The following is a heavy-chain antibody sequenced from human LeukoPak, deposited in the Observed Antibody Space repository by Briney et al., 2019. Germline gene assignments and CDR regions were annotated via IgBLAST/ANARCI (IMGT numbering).Heavy chain of an antibody. D-gene: IGHD3-10*01. CDR1: GDSINNYY. V-gene: IGHV4-59*08. CDR2: IYYSGST. J-gene: IGHJ5*02. CDR3: ARRGYYGSGTYFYSWFDP. Sequence: SETLSLTCTVSGDSINNYYWSWIRQPPGKGLEWIGYIYYSGSTTYNPSFKSRVTISVDTSKNQFSPKLSSVTAADTAVYYCARRGYYGSGTYFYSWFDPWGQGTLVTVSS.